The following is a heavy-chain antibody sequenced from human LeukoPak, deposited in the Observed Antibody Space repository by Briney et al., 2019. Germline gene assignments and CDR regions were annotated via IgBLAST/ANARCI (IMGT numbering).Heavy chain of an antibody. CDR1: GYTFTSYA. CDR2: INAGNGNT. CDR3: ARRFKQDVLGTTMGWFDP. Sequence: ASVKVSCKASGYTFTSYAMHWVRQAPGQRLEGMGWINAGNGNTKYSQKIQGRVTMTTDPSTSTVYMELKSLRSDDTAVYYCARRFKQDVLGTTMGWFDPWGQGTLITVSS. D-gene: IGHD1-26*01. V-gene: IGHV1-3*01. J-gene: IGHJ5*02.